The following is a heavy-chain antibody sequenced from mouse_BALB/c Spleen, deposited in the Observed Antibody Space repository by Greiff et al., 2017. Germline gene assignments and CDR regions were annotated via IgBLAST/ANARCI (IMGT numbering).Heavy chain of an antibody. D-gene: IGHD3-2*02. V-gene: IGHV1-7*01. J-gene: IGHJ4*01. Sequence: QVQLQQSGAELAKPGASVKMSCKASGYTFTSYWMHWVKQRPGQGLEWIGYINPSTGYTDYNQKFKDKATLTADKSSSTAYMQLSSLASEDSAVYYCARSGYRYYAMDYWGQGTSVTVSS. CDR1: GYTFTSYW. CDR2: INPSTGYT. CDR3: ARSGYRYYAMDY.